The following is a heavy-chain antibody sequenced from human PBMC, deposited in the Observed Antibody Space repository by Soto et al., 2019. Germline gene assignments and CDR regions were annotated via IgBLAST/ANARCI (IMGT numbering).Heavy chain of an antibody. Sequence: GGSLRLSCVASGFTFTTYPMNWFRQAPGKGLEWVSGISASGGSTYYADSVKGRFTISRDNSKDTLYLQMNSLRDDDTAIYYCAKISTRSSGRTDYFDFWGQGTLVTVSS. V-gene: IGHV3-23*01. CDR1: GFTFTTYP. CDR2: ISASGGST. D-gene: IGHD3-22*01. J-gene: IGHJ4*02. CDR3: AKISTRSSGRTDYFDF.